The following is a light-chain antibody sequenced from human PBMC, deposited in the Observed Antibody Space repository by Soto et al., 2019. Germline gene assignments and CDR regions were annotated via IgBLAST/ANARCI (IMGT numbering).Light chain of an antibody. Sequence: DIVLTQSPGTLSLSPGERATLSCRASQIISSSYLVWYQQKPGQAPRLLIYGASTRAAGIPDRFSGSGSGTDFTLTISRLESEDFAVYYCQFYGNTPPSVTFGPGTKVDIK. CDR2: GAS. V-gene: IGKV3-20*01. J-gene: IGKJ3*01. CDR3: QFYGNTPPSVT. CDR1: QIISSSY.